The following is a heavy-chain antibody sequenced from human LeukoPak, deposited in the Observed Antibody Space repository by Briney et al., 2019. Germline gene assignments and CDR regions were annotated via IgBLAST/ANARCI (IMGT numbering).Heavy chain of an antibody. D-gene: IGHD3-3*01. CDR1: GGSTSSSSYF. Sequence: PSETLSLTCSVSGGSTSSSSYFWGWIRQPPGKGLEWIGNIYYTGSTYYNPSLKSRVTISVDTSKNQFSLRLSSVTAADTAVYYCARSYYDFWSGYPYAFDIWGQGTMVTVSS. J-gene: IGHJ3*02. CDR2: IYYTGST. CDR3: ARSYYDFWSGYPYAFDI. V-gene: IGHV4-39*07.